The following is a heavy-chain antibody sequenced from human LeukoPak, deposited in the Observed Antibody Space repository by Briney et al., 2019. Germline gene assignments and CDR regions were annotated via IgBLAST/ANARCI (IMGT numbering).Heavy chain of an antibody. D-gene: IGHD4-23*01. CDR3: ARDRGYSSFDY. CDR2: IKEDGSEI. J-gene: IGHJ4*02. Sequence: GGSPRLSCEASASTFSSYWMSWVRQAPGKGLEWVANIKEDGSEINYVDSVRGRFTISRDNAKNSLFLQMNSLRVEDTAVYYCARDRGYSSFDYWGQGTLVTVSS. V-gene: IGHV3-7*01. CDR1: ASTFSSYW.